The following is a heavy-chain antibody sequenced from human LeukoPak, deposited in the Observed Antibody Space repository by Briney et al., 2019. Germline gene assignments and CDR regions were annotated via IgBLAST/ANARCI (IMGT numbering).Heavy chain of an antibody. CDR2: IIPIFGTA. J-gene: IGHJ5*02. D-gene: IGHD3-22*01. CDR3: ATAAYDSSGYYYPNWFDP. CDR1: GGTFSSYA. Sequence: ASVKVSCKASGGTFSSYAISWVRQAPGQGLEWMGGIIPIFGTANYAQKFQGRATISTDESTSTAYMELSSLRSEDTAVYYCATAAYDSSGYYYPNWFDPWGQGTLVTVSS. V-gene: IGHV1-69*05.